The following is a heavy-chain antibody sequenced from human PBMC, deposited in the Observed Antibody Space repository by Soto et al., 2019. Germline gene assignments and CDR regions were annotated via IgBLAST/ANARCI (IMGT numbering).Heavy chain of an antibody. D-gene: IGHD6-19*01. CDR3: ATYFRGSGRYFFDY. CDR2: INQDGGGT. J-gene: IGHJ4*02. V-gene: IGHV3-7*03. CDR1: GFTFITSV. Sequence: XECLSLSCVASGFTFITSVRGWVRQAPGKGLEWVANINQDGGGTYYVDSVEGRFTISRDNAKDSLYLQMNSLRGEDTAVYYCATYFRGSGRYFFDYWGQGTLVTVSS.